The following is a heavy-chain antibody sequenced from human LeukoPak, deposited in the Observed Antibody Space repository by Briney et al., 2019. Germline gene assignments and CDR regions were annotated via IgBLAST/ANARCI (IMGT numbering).Heavy chain of an antibody. CDR1: GYTFTSYG. J-gene: IGHJ4*02. D-gene: IGHD6-13*01. Sequence: ASVKVSCKASGYTFTSYGISWVRQAPGQGLEWMGWISAYNGNTNYAQKLQGRVTMTTDTSTSTPYMELRSLRSDDTAVYYCARSGYSSSWSGQWLVQWTFDYWGQGTLVTVSS. V-gene: IGHV1-18*01. CDR2: ISAYNGNT. CDR3: ARSGYSSSWSGQWLVQWTFDY.